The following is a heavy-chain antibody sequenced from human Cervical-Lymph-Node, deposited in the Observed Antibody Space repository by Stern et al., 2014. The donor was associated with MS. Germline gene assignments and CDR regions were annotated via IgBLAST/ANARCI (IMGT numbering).Heavy chain of an antibody. CDR1: GFIFGDYN. D-gene: IGHD2-21*02. V-gene: IGHV3-11*01. CDR2: ITSSGTTI. Sequence: QVQLVESGGGLVKPGGSLRLSCAASGFIFGDYNMSWIRQAPGKGLEWVSYITSSGTTIYYADSVKGRFTISRDNAKNSLYLQMNSLRADDTAAYFCARIPYCGGGDCYPLYDWWGRGTLVSVSS. CDR3: ARIPYCGGGDCYPLYDW. J-gene: IGHJ4*02.